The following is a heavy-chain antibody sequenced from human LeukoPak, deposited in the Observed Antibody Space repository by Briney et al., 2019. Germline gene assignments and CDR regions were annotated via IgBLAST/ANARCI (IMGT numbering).Heavy chain of an antibody. Sequence: ASVKVSCKASGYTFTSYYMHWVRQAPGQGLEWMGIINSSGGSTSYAQKFQGRVTMTRDTSTSTVYMELSSLRSEDTAVYYCARDEGQDAFDIWGQGTMVTVSS. V-gene: IGHV1-46*01. CDR2: INSSGGST. CDR1: GYTFTSYY. CDR3: ARDEGQDAFDI. J-gene: IGHJ3*02.